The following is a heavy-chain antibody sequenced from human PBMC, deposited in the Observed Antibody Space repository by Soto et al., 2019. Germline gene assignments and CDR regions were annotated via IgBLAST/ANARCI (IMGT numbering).Heavy chain of an antibody. J-gene: IGHJ4*02. CDR3: ARRVDYVWGSYRYSPYFDY. CDR1: GGSISSYY. CDR2: IYYSGST. V-gene: IGHV4-59*08. D-gene: IGHD3-16*02. Sequence: SETLSLTCTVSGGSISSYYWSWIRQPPGKGLEWIGYIYYSGSTNYNPSLKSRVTISVDTSKNQFSLKLSSVAAADTAVYYCARRVDYVWGSYRYSPYFDYWGQGTLVTVSS.